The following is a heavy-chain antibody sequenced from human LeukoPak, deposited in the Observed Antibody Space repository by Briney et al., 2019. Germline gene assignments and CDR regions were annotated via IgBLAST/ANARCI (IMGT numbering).Heavy chain of an antibody. Sequence: GGSLRLSCAASGLTVTAYYMNWMRRAPGKGLEWVAYISHHGISMYNADSVKGRFTISRDDAKNSLYLQMNSLRAEDTAEYYCARWAGGADYWGPGVLVTVSS. J-gene: IGHJ4*01. CDR3: ARWAGGADY. CDR1: GLTVTAYY. CDR2: ISHHGISM. D-gene: IGHD3-16*01. V-gene: IGHV3-11*01.